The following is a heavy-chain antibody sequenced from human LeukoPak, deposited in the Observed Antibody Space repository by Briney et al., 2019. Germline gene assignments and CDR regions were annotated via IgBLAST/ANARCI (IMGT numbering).Heavy chain of an antibody. CDR1: GFTFSSYS. J-gene: IGHJ3*02. CDR3: ARDKVGAIPPSAFDI. D-gene: IGHD1-26*01. CDR2: ISSSSSTI. V-gene: IGHV3-48*04. Sequence: QAGGSLRLSCAASGFTFSSYSMNWVRQAPGKGLEWVSYISSSSSTIYYADSVKGRFTISRDNAKNSLYLQMNSLRAEDTAVYYCARDKVGAIPPSAFDIWGQGTMVTVSS.